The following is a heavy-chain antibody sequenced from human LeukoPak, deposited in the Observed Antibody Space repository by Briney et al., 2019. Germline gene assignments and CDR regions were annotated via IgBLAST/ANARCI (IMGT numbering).Heavy chain of an antibody. D-gene: IGHD2-2*01. V-gene: IGHV3-23*01. CDR3: AKEGTEYCSSTSCSNWFDP. CDR2: ISGSGGST. J-gene: IGHJ5*02. CDR1: GFTFSSYA. Sequence: GGSLRLSCAASGFTFSSYAMSWVRQAPGKGLEWVSAISGSGGSTYYADSVKGRLTISRDNSKNTLYLQMNSLRAEDTAVYYCAKEGTEYCSSTSCSNWFDPWGQGTLVTVSS.